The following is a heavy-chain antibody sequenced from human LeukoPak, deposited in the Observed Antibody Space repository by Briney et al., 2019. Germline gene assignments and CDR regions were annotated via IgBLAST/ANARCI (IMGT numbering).Heavy chain of an antibody. V-gene: IGHV4-4*02. Sequence: PSETLSLTCAVSGGSISSSNWWSWVRQPPGKGLEWIGEIYHSGSTNYNPSLKSRVTISVDKSKNQFSLKLSSVTAADTAVYYCAREAITGTRGPGWFDPWGQGTLVTVSS. CDR1: GGSISSSNW. CDR3: AREAITGTRGPGWFDP. J-gene: IGHJ5*02. D-gene: IGHD1-20*01. CDR2: IYHSGST.